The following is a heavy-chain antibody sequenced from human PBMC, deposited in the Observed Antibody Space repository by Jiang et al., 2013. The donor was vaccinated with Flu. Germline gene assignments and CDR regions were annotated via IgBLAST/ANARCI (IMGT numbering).Heavy chain of an antibody. CDR1: GYTFTSYG. CDR2: ISAYNGNT. D-gene: IGHD1-20*01. CDR3: ARDSHEYNWNDGGWFDP. J-gene: IGHJ5*02. V-gene: IGHV1-18*04. Sequence: SGAEVKKPGSSVKVSCKASGYTFTSYGISWVRQAPGQGLEWMGWISAYNGNTNYAQKLQGRVTMTTDTSTSTAYMELRSLRSDDTAVYYCARDSHEYNWNDGGWFDPWGQGTLVTVSS.